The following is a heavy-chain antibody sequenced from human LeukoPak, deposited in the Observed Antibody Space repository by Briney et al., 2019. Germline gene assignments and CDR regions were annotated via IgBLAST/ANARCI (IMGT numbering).Heavy chain of an antibody. J-gene: IGHJ5*02. V-gene: IGHV3-15*01. Sequence: PGGCLRLSCAASGFTFSNAWMSWVRQAPGKGLEWVGRIKSKTDGRTTDYAAPVKGRFTISRDDSKNTLYLQMNSLKTEDTAVYYCTTDTAMRPWGQGTLVTVSS. CDR1: GFTFSNAW. CDR3: TTDTAMRP. D-gene: IGHD5-18*01. CDR2: IKSKTDGRTT.